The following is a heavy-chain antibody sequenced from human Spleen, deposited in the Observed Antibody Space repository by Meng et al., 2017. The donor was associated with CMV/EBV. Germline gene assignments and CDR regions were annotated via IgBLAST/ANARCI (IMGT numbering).Heavy chain of an antibody. CDR2: ISHREST. D-gene: IGHD1-14*01. CDR1: GGSVSSGASS. Sequence: ACSVSGGSVSSGASSWTWVRQHPGKGLEWIGYISHRESTLYNPSLESRLTISVDTSMNQFSLTLTSVSAADTAVYYCAGAGRTFEYWGQGALVTVSS. CDR3: AGAGRTFEY. J-gene: IGHJ4*02. V-gene: IGHV4-31*03.